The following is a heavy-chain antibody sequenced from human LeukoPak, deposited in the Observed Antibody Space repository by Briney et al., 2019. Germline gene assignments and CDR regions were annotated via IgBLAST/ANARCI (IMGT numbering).Heavy chain of an antibody. J-gene: IGHJ4*02. D-gene: IGHD6-13*01. CDR1: GFPFSSYS. Sequence: GGSLRLSCAASGFPFSSYSMTWVRQAPGKGLEWVANIKPDGTTKFYVDSVKGRFTISRDNALNSLYQQMNSLRAEDTAIYYCARSIPYGTTWYGRSDYWGQGTLVTVSS. CDR3: ARSIPYGTTWYGRSDY. V-gene: IGHV3-7*03. CDR2: IKPDGTTK.